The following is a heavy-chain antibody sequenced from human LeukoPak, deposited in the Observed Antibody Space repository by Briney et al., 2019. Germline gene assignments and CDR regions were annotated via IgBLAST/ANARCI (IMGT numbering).Heavy chain of an antibody. V-gene: IGHV4-59*01. J-gene: IGHJ5*02. CDR1: GGSISSYY. CDR2: IYYSGST. D-gene: IGHD6-19*01. CDR3: ARDLAYPYSSGWYNWFDP. Sequence: SETLSLTCTVSGGSISSYYWSWIRQPPGKGLEWTGYIYYSGSTNYNPSLKSRVTISVDTSKNQFSLKLSSVTAADTAVYYCARDLAYPYSSGWYNWFDPWGQGTLVTVSS.